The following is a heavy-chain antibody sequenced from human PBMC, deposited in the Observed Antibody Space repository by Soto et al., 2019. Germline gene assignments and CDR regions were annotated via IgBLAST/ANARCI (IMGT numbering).Heavy chain of an antibody. CDR3: ARAHGYSYGGVDAFDI. V-gene: IGHV1-2*04. D-gene: IGHD5-18*01. CDR2: INPNSGGT. CDR1: GYTFTGYY. J-gene: IGHJ3*02. Sequence: QVQLVQSGAEVKKPGASVKVSCKASGYTFTGYYMHWVRQAPGQGLEWMGWINPNSGGTNYAQKFQGWVTMTRDTSISTAYMELSRLRSDDTAVYYCARAHGYSYGGVDAFDIWGQGTMVTVSS.